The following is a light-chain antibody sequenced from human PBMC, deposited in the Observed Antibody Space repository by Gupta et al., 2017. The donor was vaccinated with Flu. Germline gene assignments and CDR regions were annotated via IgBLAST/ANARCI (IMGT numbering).Light chain of an antibody. CDR3: QQYSSRT. CDR2: GAS. CDR1: QSVSIWN. J-gene: IGKJ1*01. V-gene: IGKV3-20*01. Sequence: PGGRATLACRASQSVSIWNLAWYQQKPGQAPRLHIDGASSRATGIPDRCSGSGSGTDFTLTISRLEPEEFSVYYCQQYSSRTFGQGTKVEMK.